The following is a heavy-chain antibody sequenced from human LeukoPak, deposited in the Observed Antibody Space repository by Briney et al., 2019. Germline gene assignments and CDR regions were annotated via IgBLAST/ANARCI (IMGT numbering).Heavy chain of an antibody. CDR2: IIPILGIA. CDR3: ARLPEGYYYYGMDV. Sequence: SVKVFCKASGGTFSSYAISWVRHAPGQGLEWMGRIIPILGIANYAQKFQGRVTITADKSTSTAYMELSSLRSEDTAVYYCARLPEGYYYYGMDVWGQGTTVTVSS. J-gene: IGHJ6*02. D-gene: IGHD1-14*01. V-gene: IGHV1-69*04. CDR1: GGTFSSYA.